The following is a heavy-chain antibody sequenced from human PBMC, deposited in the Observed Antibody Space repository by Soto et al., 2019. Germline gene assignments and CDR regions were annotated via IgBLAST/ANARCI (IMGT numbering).Heavy chain of an antibody. CDR1: GFTFSDYY. Sequence: GGSLRLSCAASGFTFSDYYMSWMRQAPGKGLEWVSYISSSGATIYYADSVRGRFTVSRDNARNSLYLQMNSLRADDTAVYYCARRGYRGVSLEYWGQGTLVTV. CDR3: ARRGYRGVSLEY. CDR2: ISSSGATI. D-gene: IGHD3-10*01. V-gene: IGHV3-11*01. J-gene: IGHJ4*02.